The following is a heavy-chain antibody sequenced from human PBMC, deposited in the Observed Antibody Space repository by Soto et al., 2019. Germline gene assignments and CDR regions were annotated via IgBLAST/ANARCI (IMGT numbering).Heavy chain of an antibody. J-gene: IGHJ4*02. D-gene: IGHD6-13*01. Sequence: QVHLVESGGGVVQPGRSLRLSCAASGFTFSNNGMHWVRQAPGKGLEWMGVISYEGRENYYAGSVKGRFTISRDNSKNTLYLQMDTLRAEGTAIYYCVKDKGAAAGFDYWGQGILVTVSS. V-gene: IGHV3-30*18. CDR3: VKDKGAAAGFDY. CDR1: GFTFSNNG. CDR2: ISYEGREN.